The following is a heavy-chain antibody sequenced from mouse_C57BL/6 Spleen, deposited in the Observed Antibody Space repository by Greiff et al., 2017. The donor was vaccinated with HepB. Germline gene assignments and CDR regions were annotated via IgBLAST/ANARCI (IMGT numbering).Heavy chain of an antibody. J-gene: IGHJ2*01. Sequence: VQLQQPGAELVRPGSSVKLSCKASGYTFTSYWMHWVKQRPIQGLEWIGNIDPSDSETHYNQKFKDKATLTVDKSSSTAYMQLSSLTSEDSAVYYCAREGSSYVLDYWGQGTTRTVSS. CDR2: IDPSDSET. CDR1: GYTFTSYW. V-gene: IGHV1-52*01. CDR3: AREGSSYVLDY. D-gene: IGHD1-1*01.